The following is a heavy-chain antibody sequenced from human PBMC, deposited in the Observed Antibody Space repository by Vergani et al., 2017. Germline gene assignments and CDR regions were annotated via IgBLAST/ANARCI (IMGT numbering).Heavy chain of an antibody. Sequence: VQLVESGGGLVQPGGSLRLSCAASGFTFSSYAMHWVRQAPGKGLEWVAVISYDGSNKYYADSVKGRFTISRDNSKNTLYLQMNSLRAEDTAVYYCARVISSWADDYVWGTWGQGTLVTVSS. CDR3: ARVISSWADDYVWGT. CDR1: GFTFSSYA. V-gene: IGHV3-30*01. D-gene: IGHD3-16*01. CDR2: ISYDGSNK. J-gene: IGHJ5*02.